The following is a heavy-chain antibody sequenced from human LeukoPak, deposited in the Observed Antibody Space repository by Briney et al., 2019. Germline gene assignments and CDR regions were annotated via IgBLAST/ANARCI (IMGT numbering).Heavy chain of an antibody. D-gene: IGHD3-10*01. Sequence: SETLSPTCAVYGGSFSGYYWSWIRQPPGKGLEWIGEINHSGSTNYNPSLKSRVTISVDTSKNQFSLKLSSVTAADTAVYYCAIGGRVKYYYYMDVWGKGTTVTVSS. CDR2: INHSGST. CDR3: AIGGRVKYYYYMDV. J-gene: IGHJ6*03. CDR1: GGSFSGYY. V-gene: IGHV4-34*01.